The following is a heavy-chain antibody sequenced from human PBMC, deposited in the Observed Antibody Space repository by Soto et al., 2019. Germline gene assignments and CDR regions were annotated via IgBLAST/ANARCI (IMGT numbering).Heavy chain of an antibody. D-gene: IGHD3-3*01. CDR2: IIPIFGTA. CDR1: GGTFSSYA. CDR3: ARGGYYGFLGGYPNYAFDI. J-gene: IGHJ3*02. Sequence: GASVKVSCKASGGTFSSYAISWVRQAPGQGLEWMGGIIPIFGTANYEQKFQGRATITADKSTSTAYMALSTRRSEDTAVYYCARGGYYGFLGGYPNYAFDIWG. V-gene: IGHV1-69*06.